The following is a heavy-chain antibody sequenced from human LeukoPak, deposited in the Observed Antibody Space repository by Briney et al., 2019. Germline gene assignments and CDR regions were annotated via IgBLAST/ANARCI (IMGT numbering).Heavy chain of an antibody. V-gene: IGHV1-69*02. Sequence: SVKVSCKASGGTFSSYTISWVQQAPGQGLEWMGRIIPILGIANYAQKFQGRVTITADKSTSTAYMELSSLRSEDTAVYYCARSSIAARPPFDYWGQGTLVTVSS. CDR2: IIPILGIA. CDR1: GGTFSSYT. D-gene: IGHD6-6*01. J-gene: IGHJ4*02. CDR3: ARSSIAARPPFDY.